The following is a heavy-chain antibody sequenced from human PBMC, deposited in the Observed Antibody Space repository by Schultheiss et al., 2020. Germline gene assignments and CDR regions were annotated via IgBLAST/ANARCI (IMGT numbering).Heavy chain of an antibody. J-gene: IGHJ4*02. V-gene: IGHV3-23*01. CDR2: ISGSGGST. CDR1: GFTVSSNY. CDR3: ARVGTKWELGP. Sequence: GGSLRLSCAASGFTVSSNYMSWVRQAPGKGLEWVSAISGSGGSTYYADSVKGRFTISRDNSKNTLYLQMNSLRAEDTAVYYCARVGTKWELGPWGQGTLVTVSS. D-gene: IGHD1-26*01.